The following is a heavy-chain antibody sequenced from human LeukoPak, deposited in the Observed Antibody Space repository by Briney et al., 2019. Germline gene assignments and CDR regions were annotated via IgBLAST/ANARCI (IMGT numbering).Heavy chain of an antibody. V-gene: IGHV1-2*02. CDR3: AFNNPGYSSGWYHLLY. Sequence: ASVKVSCKASGYTFTGYYMHWVRHAPGQGLEWMGWINPNSGGTNYAQKFQGRVTMTRDTSISTAYMELSRLRSEGTAVYYCAFNNPGYSSGWYHLLYWGQGTLVTVSS. CDR1: GYTFTGYY. J-gene: IGHJ4*02. CDR2: INPNSGGT. D-gene: IGHD6-19*01.